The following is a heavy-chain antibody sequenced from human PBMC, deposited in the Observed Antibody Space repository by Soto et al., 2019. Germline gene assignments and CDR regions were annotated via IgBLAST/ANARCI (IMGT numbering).Heavy chain of an antibody. V-gene: IGHV3-30*19. CDR2: TSYDGSDK. D-gene: IGHD3-16*01. CDR3: ARWGTTGGLDV. CDR1: GFTFRSYV. Sequence: QVQLVESGGGVVQPGTSLRVSCVGSGFTFRSYVIHWVRQAPGKGLEWVALTSYDGSDKYYGDSVRGRFTIYRDNTRNTVDLQMDRLRLEDTALYYCARWGTTGGLDVWGQGTLVSVSS. J-gene: IGHJ1*01.